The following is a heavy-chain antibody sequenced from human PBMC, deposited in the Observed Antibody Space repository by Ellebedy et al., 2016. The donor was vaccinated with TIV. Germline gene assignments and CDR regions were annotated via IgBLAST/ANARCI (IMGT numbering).Heavy chain of an antibody. V-gene: IGHV3-30*04. D-gene: IGHD5-24*01. CDR1: GFTFSSYA. CDR2: ISSSGNYK. CDR3: AREVLDGYNWERYYFDY. J-gene: IGHJ4*02. Sequence: GGSLRLXXAASGFTFSSYAMSWVRQALGKGLEWVSVISSSGNYKDYADSVKGRFTISRDNSKLYLEMNSLRVDDTAVYYCAREVLDGYNWERYYFDYWGQGTLVTVSS.